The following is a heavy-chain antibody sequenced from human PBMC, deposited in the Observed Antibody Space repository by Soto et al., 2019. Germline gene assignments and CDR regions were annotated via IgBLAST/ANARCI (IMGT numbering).Heavy chain of an antibody. J-gene: IGHJ5*02. Sequence: SETLSLTCSVSGDSISSNNYYWGWIRQPPGKALEWIGSIYYSGSTYYNPSLKSRVTISVDTSKNQFSLKLSSVTAADTAVYYCARQGITMIVVVVTDNWFDPWCQGTLVTVSS. D-gene: IGHD3-22*01. CDR3: ARQGITMIVVVVTDNWFDP. CDR2: IYYSGST. CDR1: GDSISSNNYY. V-gene: IGHV4-39*01.